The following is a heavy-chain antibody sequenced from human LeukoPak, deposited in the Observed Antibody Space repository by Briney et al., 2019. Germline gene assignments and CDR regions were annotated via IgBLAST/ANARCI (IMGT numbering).Heavy chain of an antibody. D-gene: IGHD3-3*01. CDR1: GITFSRHG. CDR3: AREATWGEWYFAH. J-gene: IGHJ4*02. Sequence: GRSLRLSCVASGITFSRHGMGWVRQAPGKGLEWVAVIADDGGVKQYADSVKGRFTVSRYNSKSTLYLQMNGLSVEDTAIYYCAREATWGEWYFAHWGQGTPVTVSS. V-gene: IGHV3-30*03. CDR2: IADDGGVK.